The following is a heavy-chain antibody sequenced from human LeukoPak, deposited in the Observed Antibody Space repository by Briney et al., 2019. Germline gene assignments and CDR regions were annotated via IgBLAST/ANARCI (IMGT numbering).Heavy chain of an antibody. CDR3: AKAVAAGCYHFYGKDV. Sequence: GGSLRLSCAASGFTFSSYAMSWVRQAPGKGLEWVSAISGSGSSTYSADSVKGRFTISRDNSKNTLYLQMNSLRGEDTAVYYCAKAVAAGCYHFYGKDVWGQGATVTGSS. J-gene: IGHJ6*02. CDR1: GFTFSSYA. CDR2: ISGSGSST. D-gene: IGHD6-13*01. V-gene: IGHV3-23*01.